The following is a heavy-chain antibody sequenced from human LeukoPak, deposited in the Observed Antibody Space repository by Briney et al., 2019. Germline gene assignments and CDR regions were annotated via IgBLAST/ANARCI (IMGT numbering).Heavy chain of an antibody. Sequence: PGGSLRLSCAASGLTFSSYAMSWVRQAPGKGLEWVAYIKKTGSETYYVDSVKGRFTITRDNTRNSLFLQMYSLRAEDTAVYFCAREDGYCSGGNCYSYFDSWGQGTLVTVSS. V-gene: IGHV3-7*01. CDR3: AREDGYCSGGNCYSYFDS. CDR2: IKKTGSET. J-gene: IGHJ4*02. D-gene: IGHD2-15*01. CDR1: GLTFSSYA.